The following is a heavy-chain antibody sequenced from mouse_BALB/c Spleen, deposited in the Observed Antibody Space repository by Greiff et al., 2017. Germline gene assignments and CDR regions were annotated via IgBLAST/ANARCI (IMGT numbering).Heavy chain of an antibody. V-gene: IGHV1-80*01. CDR3: ARGGYGNYVGVDY. Sequence: QVQLQQSGAELVRPGSSVKISCKASGYAFSSYWMNWVKQRPGQGLEWIGQIYPGDGDTNYNGKFKGKATLTADKSSSTAYMQLSSLTSEDSAVYFCARGGYGNYVGVDYWGQGTSVTVSS. CDR2: IYPGDGDT. J-gene: IGHJ4*01. D-gene: IGHD2-1*01. CDR1: GYAFSSYW.